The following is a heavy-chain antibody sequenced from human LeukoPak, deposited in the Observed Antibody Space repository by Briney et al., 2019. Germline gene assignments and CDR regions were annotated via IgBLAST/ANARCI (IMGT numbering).Heavy chain of an antibody. D-gene: IGHD3-22*01. J-gene: IGHJ4*02. V-gene: IGHV4-59*01. CDR1: GGSISSDY. CDR3: ASTPLGSGYLDY. Sequence: SETLSLTCTVSGGSISSDYWSWIRQPPGKGLEWIGYIYYSGSTNYNPSLKSRVTISVDTSKNQFSLKLSSVTAADTAVYYCASTPLGSGYLDYWGQGTLVTVSS. CDR2: IYYSGST.